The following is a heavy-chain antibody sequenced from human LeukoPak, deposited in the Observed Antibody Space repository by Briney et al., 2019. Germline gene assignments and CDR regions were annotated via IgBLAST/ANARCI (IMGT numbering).Heavy chain of an antibody. CDR3: ARVGSSGGSFHHPNWFDP. D-gene: IGHD2-15*01. Sequence: PSETLSLTCTVSGDSIGSHYWSWIRQPPGKGLEWIGYIFYVGSTNYNPSLKSRVTISVDTSKNQFSLKLNSVTAADTAVYYCARVGSSGGSFHHPNWFDPWGQGTLVTVSS. J-gene: IGHJ5*02. V-gene: IGHV4-59*08. CDR2: IFYVGST. CDR1: GDSIGSHY.